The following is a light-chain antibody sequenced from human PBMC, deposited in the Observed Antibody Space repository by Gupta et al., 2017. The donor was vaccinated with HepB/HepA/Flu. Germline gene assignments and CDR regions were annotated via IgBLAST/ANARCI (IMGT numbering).Light chain of an antibody. CDR2: GAS. Sequence: EIVLTQSPGTLSLSPGQGATLSCRARQSLSGNYLAWYQQKPGQAPRLLIYGASTRATGIPDRFSGSGSGTDFTLTISRLEPEDFAVYYCQQYDDSPGTFGQGTKVEIK. V-gene: IGKV3-20*01. J-gene: IGKJ1*01. CDR1: QSLSGNY. CDR3: QQYDDSPGT.